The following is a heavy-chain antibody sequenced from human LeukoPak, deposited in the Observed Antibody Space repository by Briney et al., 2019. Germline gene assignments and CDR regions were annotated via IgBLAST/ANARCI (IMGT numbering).Heavy chain of an antibody. CDR2: IGTAGDT. CDR3: ARVVKVPEGAWFDP. J-gene: IGHJ5*02. CDR1: GFTFSSYD. Sequence: PGGSLRLSCAASGFTFSSYDMHWVRQATGKGLEWFSAIGTAGDTYYPGSVKGRFTISRENAKNSLYLQMNSLRAGDTAVYYCARVVKVPEGAWFDPWGQGTLVTVSS. D-gene: IGHD1-1*01. V-gene: IGHV3-13*01.